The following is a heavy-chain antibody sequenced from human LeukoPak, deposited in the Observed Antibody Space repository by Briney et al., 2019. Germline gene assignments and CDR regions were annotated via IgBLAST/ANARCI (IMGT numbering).Heavy chain of an antibody. V-gene: IGHV3-23*01. CDR1: GFTFSSYV. CDR3: AKLLTAWYYYGMDV. J-gene: IGHJ6*04. CDR2: ISGSGDST. Sequence: GGSLRLSCAASGFTFSSYVMSWVRQAPGKGLEWVSVISGSGDSTYYADSVKGRFTISRDNSKNTLYLQMNSLRAEDTAVYYFAKLLTAWYYYGMDVWGKGTTVTVSS.